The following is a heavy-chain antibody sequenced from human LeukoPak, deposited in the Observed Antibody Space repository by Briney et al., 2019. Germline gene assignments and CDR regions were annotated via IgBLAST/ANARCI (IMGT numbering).Heavy chain of an antibody. CDR1: GGSTSSSSYY. V-gene: IGHV4-39*01. CDR3: ARHYHYGGPHYFDY. J-gene: IGHJ4*02. D-gene: IGHD4-23*01. CDR2: IYYSGST. Sequence: PSETLSLTCTVSGGSTSSSSYYWGWIRQPPGKGLEWIGSIYYSGSTYYNPSLKSRVTISVDTSKNQFSLKLSSVTAADTAVYYCARHYHYGGPHYFDYWGQGTLVTVSS.